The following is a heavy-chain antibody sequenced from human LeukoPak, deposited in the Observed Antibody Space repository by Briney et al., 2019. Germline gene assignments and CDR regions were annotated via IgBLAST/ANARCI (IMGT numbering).Heavy chain of an antibody. CDR2: INHSGST. CDR3: ARSPNPYYYDSSGYYDY. CDR1: GGSFSGYY. V-gene: IGHV4-34*01. D-gene: IGHD3-22*01. Sequence: PSETLSLTCAVYGGSFSGYYWSWIRQPPGKGLEWIGEINHSGSTNYNPSLKSRVTISVDTSKNQFSLKLSSVTAADTAVYYCARSPNPYYYDSSGYYDYWGQGTLVTVSS. J-gene: IGHJ4*02.